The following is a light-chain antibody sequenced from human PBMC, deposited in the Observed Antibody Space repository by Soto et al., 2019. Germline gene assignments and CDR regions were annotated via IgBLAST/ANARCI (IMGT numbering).Light chain of an antibody. CDR2: WAS. J-gene: IGKJ1*01. CDR3: QQYTGPWT. V-gene: IGKV4-1*01. Sequence: DIVLTQSPDSLAVSLDERATINCKSSQSVLYSSNNKNYLAWYQQKPGQPPKLLIYWASTRESGVPDRFSGSGSGTDFTLTISSLQAEDVAVYYCQQYTGPWTFGQGTKVEIK. CDR1: QSVLYSSNNKNY.